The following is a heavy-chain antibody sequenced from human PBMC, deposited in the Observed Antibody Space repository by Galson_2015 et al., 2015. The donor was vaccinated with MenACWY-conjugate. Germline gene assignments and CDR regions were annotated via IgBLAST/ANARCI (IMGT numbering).Heavy chain of an antibody. J-gene: IGHJ3*02. D-gene: IGHD1-26*01. V-gene: IGHV3-64D*09. Sequence: SLRLSCAASGFTFSNYAMHWVRQAPGKGLEYVSGISIHADHTYYADSVKGRFTISRDNSKNTLYLQKSSLRPEDTAVYYCVKGQVYSSDALDMWGQGTVVTVSS. CDR3: VKGQVYSSDALDM. CDR1: GFTFSNYA. CDR2: ISIHADHT.